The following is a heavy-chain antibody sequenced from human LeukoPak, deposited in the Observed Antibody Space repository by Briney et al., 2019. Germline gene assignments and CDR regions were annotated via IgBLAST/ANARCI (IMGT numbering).Heavy chain of an antibody. J-gene: IGHJ4*02. CDR2: IYSGGST. CDR1: GFTVSSNY. CDR3: AKALTLIAARYFDY. V-gene: IGHV3-53*01. D-gene: IGHD6-6*01. Sequence: GGSLRLSCAASGFTVSSNYMSWVRQAPGKGLEWVSVIYSGGSTYYADSVKGRFTISRDNSKNTLYLQMNSLRAEDTAVYYCAKALTLIAARYFDYWGQGTLVTVSS.